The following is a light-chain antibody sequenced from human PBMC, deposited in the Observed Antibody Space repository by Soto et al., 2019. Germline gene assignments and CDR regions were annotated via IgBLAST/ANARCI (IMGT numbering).Light chain of an antibody. CDR2: DAS. J-gene: IGKJ1*01. V-gene: IGKV3-11*01. CDR1: QSVSSY. Sequence: EIVLTQSPATLSLSPGERATLSCRASQSVSSYLAWYQQKPGQAPRLLIYDASNRATDIPARFSGSGSGTDFTITISSRGPEDFAVYYCQQRSIWPPWTFGQGTKVEIK. CDR3: QQRSIWPPWT.